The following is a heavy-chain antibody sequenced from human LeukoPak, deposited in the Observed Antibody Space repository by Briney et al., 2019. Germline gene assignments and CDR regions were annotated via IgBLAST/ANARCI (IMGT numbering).Heavy chain of an antibody. CDR3: AKEVVAVAGTARWFDP. Sequence: ASVKVSCKASGYTFTSYYMHWVRQAPGQGLEWMGIINPSGGSTSYAQKFQGRVTMTRDTSTSTVYMELSSLRSEDTAVYYCAKEVVAVAGTARWFDPLGQGTLVTVSS. CDR2: INPSGGST. D-gene: IGHD6-19*01. J-gene: IGHJ5*02. V-gene: IGHV1-46*01. CDR1: GYTFTSYY.